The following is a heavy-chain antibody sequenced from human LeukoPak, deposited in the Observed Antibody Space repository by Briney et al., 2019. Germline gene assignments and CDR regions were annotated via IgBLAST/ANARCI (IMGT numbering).Heavy chain of an antibody. D-gene: IGHD2-8*01. V-gene: IGHV1-2*02. CDR2: INPNSGDT. CDR1: GYTFTAYY. CDR3: ARDRSMVRFDY. Sequence: ASVKVSCKASGYTFTAYYMHWVRQAPGQGLEWMEWINPNSGDTNYAQNFQGRVTMTRDTSISTAYMELSSLRSDDTAVYYCARDRSMVRFDYWGQGTLVTVSS. J-gene: IGHJ4*02.